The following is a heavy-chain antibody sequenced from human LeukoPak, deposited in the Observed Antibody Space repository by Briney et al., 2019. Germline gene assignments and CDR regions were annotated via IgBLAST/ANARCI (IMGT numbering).Heavy chain of an antibody. CDR3: XXXXXXXXXXXXXYYYYGMDV. CDR1: GFTFSSYA. CDR2: ISGSGGST. Sequence: PGGSLRLSCAASGFTFSSYAMSWVRQAPGKGLEWVSAISGSGGSTYYADSVKGRFAISRDNSKNTLYLQMNSLRAEDTAVYYCXXXXXXXXXXXXXYYYYGMDVWGQGTTVTVSS. V-gene: IGHV3-23*01. J-gene: IGHJ6*02.